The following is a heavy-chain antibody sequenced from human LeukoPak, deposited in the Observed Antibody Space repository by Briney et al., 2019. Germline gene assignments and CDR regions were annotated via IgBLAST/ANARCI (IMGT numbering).Heavy chain of an antibody. CDR2: THPSGNT. V-gene: IGHV4-4*09. CDR1: GGSNNSYY. J-gene: IGHJ5*02. Sequence: KPSETLSPTCTVSGGSNNSYYWSWIRQPPGKGLEWIGYTHPSGNTNYSPSLKSRVTISIDVSRNQFSLKLSSVTAADTAVYYCARKAPKKGWFDPWGQGTLVTVSS. CDR3: ARKAPKKGWFDP.